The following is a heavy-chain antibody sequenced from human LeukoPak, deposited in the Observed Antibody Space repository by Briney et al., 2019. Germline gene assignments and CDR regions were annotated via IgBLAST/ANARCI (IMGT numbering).Heavy chain of an antibody. CDR3: ARRGKYYYDSSGYYFDY. CDR2: IDPSDSYT. CDR1: GYSLTSYW. J-gene: IGHJ4*02. D-gene: IGHD3-22*01. V-gene: IGHV5-10-1*01. Sequence: GESLQISCNGSGYSLTSYWLSWTRPMTGTGLEWMGRIDPSDSYTNYSPSFQGHVTISAGKSISTAYLQWSSLKASDTAMYYCARRGKYYYDSSGYYFDYWGQGTLVTVSS.